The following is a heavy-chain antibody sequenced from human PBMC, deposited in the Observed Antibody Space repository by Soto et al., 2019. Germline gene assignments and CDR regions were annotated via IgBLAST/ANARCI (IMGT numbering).Heavy chain of an antibody. CDR1: GFTFSSYS. CDR2: ISSSSSYI. V-gene: IGHV3-21*01. Sequence: PGGSLRLSCAASGFTFSSYSMNWVRQAPGKGLEWVSSISSSSSYIYYADSVKVRFTISIDNAKNSLYLKMNSLRAEDTAVYYCASLVATGXWGQGTLVTVSX. J-gene: IGHJ4*02. D-gene: IGHD5-12*01. CDR3: ASLVATGX.